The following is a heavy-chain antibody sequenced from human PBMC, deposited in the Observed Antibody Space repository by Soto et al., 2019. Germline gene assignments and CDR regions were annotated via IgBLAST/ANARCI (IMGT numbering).Heavy chain of an antibody. CDR2: INGGNGNT. J-gene: IGHJ4*02. CDR1: EYTFTSYT. D-gene: IGHD4-4*01. Sequence: QVQVLQSGAEVKKPGASVKVSCKASEYTFTSYTMHWVRQAPGQRLEWMGWINGGNGNTKYSQKFQGRVTITRDTSASTAYMELRRLRSDDTAVYYCARELQGLYYFDYWGQGTLVTVSS. V-gene: IGHV1-3*01. CDR3: ARELQGLYYFDY.